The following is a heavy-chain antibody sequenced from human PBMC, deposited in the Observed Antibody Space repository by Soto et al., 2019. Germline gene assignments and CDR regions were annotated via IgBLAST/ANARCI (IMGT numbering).Heavy chain of an antibody. CDR1: GFTFSNFG. Sequence: QVHLMESGGGVVQPGRSLRLSCAASGFTFSNFGMHWVRQAPGKGLEWVAVTSYDGSNTYYADSVKGRFTISRDNSKNTLYLQMNSLRAEDTAVYYCGRDRDTYNTGVLDYWGQGTLVTVSS. CDR2: TSYDGSNT. CDR3: GRDRDTYNTGVLDY. D-gene: IGHD1-1*01. V-gene: IGHV3-33*01. J-gene: IGHJ4*02.